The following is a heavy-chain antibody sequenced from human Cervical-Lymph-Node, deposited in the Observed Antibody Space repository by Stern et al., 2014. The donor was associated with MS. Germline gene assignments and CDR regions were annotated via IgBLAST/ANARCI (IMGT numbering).Heavy chain of an antibody. CDR1: GGTFSNSA. J-gene: IGHJ6*02. Sequence: QVQLVQYVAEVKKPGSSVKVSCRTSGGTFSNSAFSWIRQAPGQGLDWMGAIIPIFGTATYAQRFQGRVTISAHESTNTAYMELSSLRSEDTAVYYCATSAGFYSAMDVWGPGTTVAVSS. CDR2: IIPIFGTA. V-gene: IGHV1-69*01. CDR3: ATSAGFYSAMDV. D-gene: IGHD2-21*01.